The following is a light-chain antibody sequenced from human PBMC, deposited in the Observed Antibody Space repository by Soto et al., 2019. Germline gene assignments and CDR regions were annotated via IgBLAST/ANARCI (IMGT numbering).Light chain of an antibody. J-gene: IGKJ5*01. CDR3: QQSYSNPIT. CDR1: QSISSY. CDR2: AAS. V-gene: IGKV1-39*01. Sequence: DIQMTQSPSSLSASVGDRFTITCRASQSISSYLNWYQQKPGKAPKLLIYAASSLQSGVPSRFSGSGSGTDFTLTISSLQPEDFATYYCQQSYSNPITFGRGTRLEIK.